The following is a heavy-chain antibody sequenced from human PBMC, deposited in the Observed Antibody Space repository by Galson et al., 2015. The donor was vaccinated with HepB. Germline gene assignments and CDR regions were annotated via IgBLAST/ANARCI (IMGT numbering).Heavy chain of an antibody. Sequence: CAASGFTFSYYAMAWVRQAPGKGLEWISAITPSGDNTYSADSMKGRFFISRDNSQNTLFLQMNSLRADDTAIYFCAKVFPEKTDGWYRQALYYFDSWGQGTRGTVTS. V-gene: IGHV3-23*01. CDR1: GFTFSYYA. CDR2: ITPSGDNT. J-gene: IGHJ4*02. D-gene: IGHD6-19*01. CDR3: AKVFPEKTDGWYRQALYYFDS.